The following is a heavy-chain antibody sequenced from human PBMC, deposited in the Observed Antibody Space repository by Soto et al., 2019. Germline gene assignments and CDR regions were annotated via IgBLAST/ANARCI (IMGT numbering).Heavy chain of an antibody. CDR3: VRIRYQLPSSVLWLDP. J-gene: IGHJ5*02. CDR1: VGFLSESY. V-gene: IGHV4-34*01. CDR2: INHVGGT. D-gene: IGHD3-16*01. Sequence: SETLSLTCAVYVGFLSESYWTWIRQPPGKGLEWIGEINHVGGTNYNPSLKSRVTMSVDTSQNQFSLRLISVTAADTAMYFCVRIRYQLPSSVLWLDPWGQGTPVTVSS.